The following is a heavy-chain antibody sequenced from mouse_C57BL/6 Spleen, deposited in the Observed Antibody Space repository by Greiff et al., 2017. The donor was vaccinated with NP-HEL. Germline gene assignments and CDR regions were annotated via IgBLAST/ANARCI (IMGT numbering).Heavy chain of an antibody. CDR3: ARGPTAWFAY. CDR1: GYSFTGYY. D-gene: IGHD3-1*01. CDR2: INPSTGGT. V-gene: IGHV1-42*01. Sequence: EVQLQQSGPELVKPGASVKISCKASGYSFTGYYMNWVKQSPEKSLEWIGEINPSTGGTTYNQKFKAKATLTVDKSSSTAYMQLKSLTSEDSAVYYCARGPTAWFAYWGQGTLVTVSA. J-gene: IGHJ3*01.